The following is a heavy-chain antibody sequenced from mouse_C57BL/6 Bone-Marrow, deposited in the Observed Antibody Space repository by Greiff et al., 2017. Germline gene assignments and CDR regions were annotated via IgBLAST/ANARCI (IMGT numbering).Heavy chain of an antibody. CDR3: AGGCYYGSNYYAMDY. CDR2: IDPEDGET. J-gene: IGHJ4*01. D-gene: IGHD1-1*01. CDR1: GFNIKDYY. V-gene: IGHV14-2*01. Sequence: DVKLQESGAELVKPGASVKLSCTASGFNIKDYYMHWVKQRTEQGLEWIGRIDPEDGETKYAPKFQGKATITADTSSNTAYLQLSSLTSEDTAVYYCAGGCYYGSNYYAMDYGGQGTSVTVSS.